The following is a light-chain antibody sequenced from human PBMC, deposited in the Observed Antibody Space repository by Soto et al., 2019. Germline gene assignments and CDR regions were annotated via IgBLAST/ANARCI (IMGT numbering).Light chain of an antibody. CDR1: QSVSSW. Sequence: DIQMTQSPSTLSESVGDRVTITCRASQSVSSWLAWYQQKPGKAPKLLIYKASSLESGVPSRFSGSGSGAEFTLTISGLQPDDFATYYCQQYNSYWTFGQGTKVEIK. J-gene: IGKJ1*01. CDR3: QQYNSYWT. CDR2: KAS. V-gene: IGKV1-5*03.